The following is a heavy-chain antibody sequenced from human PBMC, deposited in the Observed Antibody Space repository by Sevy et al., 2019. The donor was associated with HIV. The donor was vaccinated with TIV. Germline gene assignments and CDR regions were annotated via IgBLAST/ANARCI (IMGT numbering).Heavy chain of an antibody. V-gene: IGHV4-39*01. Sequence: SETLSLTCTVSGGSISSSSYYWGWIRQPPGKGLEWIGSIYYSGSTYYNPSLKSRVTISVDTSKNQFSLKLSSVTAADTAVYYCARLRGSSSGWFFDYWGQGTLVTVSS. J-gene: IGHJ4*02. CDR2: IYYSGST. CDR1: GGSISSSSYY. D-gene: IGHD6-19*01. CDR3: ARLRGSSSGWFFDY.